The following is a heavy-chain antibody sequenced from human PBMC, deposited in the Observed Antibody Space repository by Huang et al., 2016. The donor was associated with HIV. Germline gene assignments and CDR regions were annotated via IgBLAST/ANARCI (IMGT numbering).Heavy chain of an antibody. V-gene: IGHV3-30-3*01. J-gene: IGHJ3*02. CDR1: GFPFNNHA. CDR2: ISNDGSNN. D-gene: IGHD5-18*01. CDR3: ARAKDTWDAYDI. Sequence: QVTLVESGGGVVQPGRSLRLSCAAFGFPFNNHAMHWVRQAPGKGLDWLAVISNDGSNNYYADSVKGRFTISRDSSKSTLFLHMTSLRTEDTAVYYCARAKDTWDAYDIWGQGTMVIVSS.